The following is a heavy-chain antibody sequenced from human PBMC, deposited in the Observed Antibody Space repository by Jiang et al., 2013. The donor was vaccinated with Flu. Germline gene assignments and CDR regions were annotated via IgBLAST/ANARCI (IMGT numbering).Heavy chain of an antibody. CDR3: ARKAGRYYXHPIDI. V-gene: IGHV1-18*01. D-gene: IGHD1-26*01. CDR1: GYTFTRNG. CDR2: ISGYNGNT. Sequence: SGAEVKKPGASVKVSCKTSGYTFTRNGISWVRQAPGQGLEWIGWISGYNGNTNYAQKVKGRVTMTTDTSTSTAYMELRSLRSDDSAVYYCARKAGRYYXHPIDIWGPGTTVTVSS. J-gene: IGHJ6*02.